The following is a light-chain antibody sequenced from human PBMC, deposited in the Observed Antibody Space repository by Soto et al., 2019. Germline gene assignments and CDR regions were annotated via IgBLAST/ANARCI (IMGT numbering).Light chain of an antibody. J-gene: IGKJ1*01. Sequence: EIVLTQSPGTLSLAPGERVTLSCRASQSIDSSYLAWYQQKPGQAPRLLVFAASNRATGIPDRFSGSGTGTDFTLTITTLEPEDFAVYYCQQYNNWPPWTFGQGTKVEIK. CDR3: QQYNNWPPWT. CDR2: AAS. CDR1: QSIDSSY. V-gene: IGKV3-20*01.